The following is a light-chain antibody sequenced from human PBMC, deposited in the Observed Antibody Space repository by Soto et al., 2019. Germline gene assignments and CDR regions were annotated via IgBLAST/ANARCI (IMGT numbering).Light chain of an antibody. V-gene: IGKV3D-15*01. CDR2: DAS. CDR1: QSVSSN. Sequence: EIVMTQSPATLSVSPGERATLSCRASQSVSSNLAWYQQKPGQAPRLLIYDASKRATGIPARFSGSGSGTDFTLSISSLEPEDFAVFYCQQYGSSPITLGQGTRLEIK. CDR3: QQYGSSPIT. J-gene: IGKJ5*01.